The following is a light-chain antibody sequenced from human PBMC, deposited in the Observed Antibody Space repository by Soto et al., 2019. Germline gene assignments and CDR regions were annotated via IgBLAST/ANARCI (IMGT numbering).Light chain of an antibody. Sequence: QSALTQPPSASGSPGQSVTISCTGTSSDVGGYNYVSWYQQHPGKAPKLMIYEVSKRPSGVPDRFSGSKSGNTASLTVSGVQGEDEADYFRSSYAGSNVVFGGGTKLTVL. CDR2: EVS. J-gene: IGLJ2*01. V-gene: IGLV2-8*01. CDR1: SSDVGGYNY. CDR3: SSYAGSNVV.